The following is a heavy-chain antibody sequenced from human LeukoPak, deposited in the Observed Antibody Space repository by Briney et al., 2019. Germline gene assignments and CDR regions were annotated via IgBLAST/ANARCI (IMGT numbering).Heavy chain of an antibody. D-gene: IGHD6-13*01. Sequence: GGSLRLSCAASELRFSIYWMSWVRQAPGKGLEWVANIKQDGSERSYVDSVKGRFTISRDNSKNTLYLQMNSLRAEDTAVYYCARGRLYSSSWYVFDYWGQGTLVTVSS. V-gene: IGHV3-7*01. CDR3: ARGRLYSSSWYVFDY. CDR2: IKQDGSER. CDR1: ELRFSIYW. J-gene: IGHJ4*02.